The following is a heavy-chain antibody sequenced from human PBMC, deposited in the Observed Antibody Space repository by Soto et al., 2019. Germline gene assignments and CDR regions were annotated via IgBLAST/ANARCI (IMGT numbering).Heavy chain of an antibody. V-gene: IGHV4-61*01. J-gene: IGHJ4*02. CDR3: ARDGGSGGQYYFAS. Sequence: QVQLQESGPGLVKPSETLSLTCTVSGGSVSSGSYYWSWIRQPPGKGLEWIGYIYYSGSTNYNPSLRGRVTISVDTSTNQLSLKLSSVTAADAAVYYCARDGGSGGQYYFASWGQGSLVTVSS. CDR1: GGSVSSGSYY. D-gene: IGHD4-4*01. CDR2: IYYSGST.